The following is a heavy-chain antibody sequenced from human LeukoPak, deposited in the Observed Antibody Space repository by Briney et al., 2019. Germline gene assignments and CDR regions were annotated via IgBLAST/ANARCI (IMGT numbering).Heavy chain of an antibody. Sequence: PSETLSLTCAVYGGSFSGYYWSWIRQPPGKGLEWIGEINHSGSTNYNPSLKSRVTISVDTSKNQFSLKLSSVTAADTAVYYCARGGSGSYYAQYYYYYGMDVWGQGTTVTVSS. CDR3: ARGGSGSYYAQYYYYYGMDV. CDR2: INHSGST. D-gene: IGHD3-10*01. V-gene: IGHV4-34*01. J-gene: IGHJ6*02. CDR1: GGSFSGYY.